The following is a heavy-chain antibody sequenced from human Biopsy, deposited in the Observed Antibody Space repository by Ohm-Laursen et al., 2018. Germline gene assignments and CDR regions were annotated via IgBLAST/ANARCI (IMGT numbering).Heavy chain of an antibody. V-gene: IGHV4-59*08. D-gene: IGHD2-15*01. Sequence: SETLSLTCTVSGDSINSSYWSWIRQPPGKGLEWIGFISNSGNTNYNPSLKSRVTISADTSKNQFSLKLGSVTVADTAVFYCARRGSGGRSFDYWGQGSLVTVSS. CDR2: ISNSGNT. J-gene: IGHJ4*02. CDR1: GDSINSSY. CDR3: ARRGSGGRSFDY.